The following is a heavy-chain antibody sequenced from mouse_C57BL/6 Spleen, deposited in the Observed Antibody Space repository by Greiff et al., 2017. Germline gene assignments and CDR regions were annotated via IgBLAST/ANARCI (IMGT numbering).Heavy chain of an antibody. CDR3: ARPLYYGGYYAMDY. Sequence: VQLQQPGAELVMPGASVKLSCKASGYTFTSYWMHWVKQRPGQGLEWIGEIDPSDSYTNYNQKFKGKSTLTVDKSSSTAYMQLSSLTSEDSAVYYCARPLYYGGYYAMDYWGQGTSVTVSS. D-gene: IGHD1-1*01. CDR2: IDPSDSYT. CDR1: GYTFTSYW. V-gene: IGHV1-69*01. J-gene: IGHJ4*01.